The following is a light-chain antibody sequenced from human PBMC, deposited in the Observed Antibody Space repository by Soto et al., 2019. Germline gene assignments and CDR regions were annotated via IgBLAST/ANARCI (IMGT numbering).Light chain of an antibody. Sequence: SALTQPASVSGSPGQSITISCTGTSSDVGGYNYVSWYQHHPGKAPKLMIYDVSNRPSGVSNRFSGSKSGNTASLIISGLQAEDEADYYCSSYTSSSTLSTYVFGTGTRSPS. CDR1: SSDVGGYNY. V-gene: IGLV2-14*03. CDR2: DVS. J-gene: IGLJ1*01. CDR3: SSYTSSSTLSTYV.